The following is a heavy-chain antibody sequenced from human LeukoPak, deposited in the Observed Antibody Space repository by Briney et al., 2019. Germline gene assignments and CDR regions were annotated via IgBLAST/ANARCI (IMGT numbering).Heavy chain of an antibody. V-gene: IGHV1-18*01. D-gene: IGHD3-22*01. CDR3: ARDLIGYYDSSGCCLGY. CDR1: GYTFTSYG. Sequence: ASVKVSCKASGYTFTSYGISWVRQAPGQGLEWMGWISAYNGNTNYAQKLQGRVTMTTDTSTSTAYMELRSLRSDDTAVYYCARDLIGYYDSSGCCLGYWGQGTLVTVSS. J-gene: IGHJ4*02. CDR2: ISAYNGNT.